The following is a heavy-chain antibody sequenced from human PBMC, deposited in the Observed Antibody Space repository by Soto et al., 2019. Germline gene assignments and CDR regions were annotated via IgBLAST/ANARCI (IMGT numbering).Heavy chain of an antibody. CDR2: IYYSGST. Sequence: WTWIRQHPGNGLEWIGYIYYSGSTYYNPSLKSRVTISVDTSKNQFSLKLRSVTAADTAVYYCARDVVGDYTWFDPWGQGTLVTVSS. V-gene: IGHV4-31*02. J-gene: IGHJ5*02. CDR3: ARDVVGDYTWFDP. D-gene: IGHD3-3*01.